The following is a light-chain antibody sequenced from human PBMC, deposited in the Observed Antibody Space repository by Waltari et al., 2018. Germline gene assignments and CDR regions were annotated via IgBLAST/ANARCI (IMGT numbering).Light chain of an antibody. CDR2: YYS. CDR1: NIADKN. V-gene: IGLV3-21*04. CDR3: QVWDTSIDLSV. J-gene: IGLJ1*01. Sequence: SYVLTQAPSVSVAPGETARITCGGNNIADKNVHWYQQKPGQAPVLVIFYYSDRPSGIPERFSGANSGNTATLTISRAEAGDEADYYCQVWDTSIDLSVFGTGTKVTVL.